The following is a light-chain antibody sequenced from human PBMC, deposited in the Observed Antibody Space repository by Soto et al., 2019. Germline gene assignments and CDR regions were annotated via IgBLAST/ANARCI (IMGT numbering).Light chain of an antibody. CDR2: DNS. J-gene: IGLJ1*01. CDR1: SSNIGAGYD. Sequence: QSVLTQPPSVSGAPGQRVTIPCTGSSSNIGAGYDVHWYQQFPGTAPKLLIYDNSNRPSGVPDRFSGSKSGTSASLAISGLQAEDESDYYCSSYTTSGTRVFGTGTKVTVL. CDR3: SSYTTSGTRV. V-gene: IGLV1-40*01.